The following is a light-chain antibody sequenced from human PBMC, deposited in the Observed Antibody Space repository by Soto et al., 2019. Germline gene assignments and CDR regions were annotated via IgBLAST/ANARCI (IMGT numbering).Light chain of an antibody. J-gene: IGKJ2*01. CDR2: KAS. CDR1: QSISSW. Sequence: DIQMTQSPSTLSASVGDRVTITCRASQSISSWLAWYQQKPGKAPKLLIYKASSLESGVPSRFSGSGSGTEFTLTISRLQPDEFDTYYCQQYNSYSGYTFGQGTKLEIK. V-gene: IGKV1-5*03. CDR3: QQYNSYSGYT.